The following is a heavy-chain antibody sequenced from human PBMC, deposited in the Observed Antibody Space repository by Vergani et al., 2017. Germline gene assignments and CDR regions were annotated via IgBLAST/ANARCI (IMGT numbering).Heavy chain of an antibody. J-gene: IGHJ6*02. CDR1: GGSFSTGGQS. V-gene: IGHV4-61*02. CDR3: ARGGVVGFAGNSYYYGMDV. D-gene: IGHD2-2*01. CDR2: IYTSGAT. Sequence: QVQLQESGPGLVKPSQTLSLTCTVSGGSFSTGGQSWTWLRQSAGKGLEWIGRIYTSGATNYNPSLRSRAIMSVDASKKQFSLKLSSVTAADTAVYYCARGGVVGFAGNSYYYGMDVWGQGTTVTVSS.